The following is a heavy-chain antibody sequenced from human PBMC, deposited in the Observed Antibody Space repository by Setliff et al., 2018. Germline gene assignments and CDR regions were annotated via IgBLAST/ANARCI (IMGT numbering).Heavy chain of an antibody. V-gene: IGHV4-39*01. CDR3: MRQGAQMPSLSHLYGVDV. CDR2: MYYSVST. Sequence: PSETLSLTCSVSGGSISSSSYYWGWIRQPPGKGLEWIGSMYYSVSTYYNPSLKSRATISADTSKRQVSLNLNSGTAADTAVYYFMRQGAQMPSLSHLYGVDVWGQGTTVTVSS. D-gene: IGHD2-2*01. J-gene: IGHJ6*02. CDR1: GGSISSSSYY.